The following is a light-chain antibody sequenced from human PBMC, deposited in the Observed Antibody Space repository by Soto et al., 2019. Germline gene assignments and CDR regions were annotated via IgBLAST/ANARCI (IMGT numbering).Light chain of an antibody. J-gene: IGKJ1*01. Sequence: EIVLTQSPGTLSLSPGEGAALSCRASQSLSSNSLAWYQHKPGQAPRLLIYGASSKATGVPERFYGTGSGTDFTLTISRLEPEDFAVYYCQQYSSSPQTFGQGTKVEIK. CDR2: GAS. CDR3: QQYSSSPQT. CDR1: QSLSSNS. V-gene: IGKV3-20*01.